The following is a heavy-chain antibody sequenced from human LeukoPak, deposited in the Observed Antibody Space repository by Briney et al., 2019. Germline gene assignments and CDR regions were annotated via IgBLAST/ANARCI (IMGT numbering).Heavy chain of an antibody. Sequence: GGSLRLSCAASGFTFTDSYMTWVRQAPGKGLEGLSYISGSGDDTNYADSVRGRFTISRDNAKNSLYLQMNSLRVEDTAVYYCARDPRTVRIWGQGTLVTVSS. D-gene: IGHD1-1*01. J-gene: IGHJ4*02. CDR2: ISGSGDDT. V-gene: IGHV3-11*06. CDR1: GFTFTDSY. CDR3: ARDPRTVRI.